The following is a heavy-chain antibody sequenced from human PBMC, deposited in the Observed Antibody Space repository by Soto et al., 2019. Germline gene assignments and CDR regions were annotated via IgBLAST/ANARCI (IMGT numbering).Heavy chain of an antibody. CDR1: GFTFSSYD. J-gene: IGHJ4*02. V-gene: IGHV3-23*01. Sequence: GGSRRLSCAASGFTFSSYDMSWVRQAPGKGLEWVSAISASGVGTFYAESVKGRFTISRDNAKNLLYLQMNSLRAEDTAVYYCARGGPHFSSWYRGAYWGQGTLVTVSS. D-gene: IGHD6-13*01. CDR3: ARGGPHFSSWYRGAY. CDR2: ISASGVGT.